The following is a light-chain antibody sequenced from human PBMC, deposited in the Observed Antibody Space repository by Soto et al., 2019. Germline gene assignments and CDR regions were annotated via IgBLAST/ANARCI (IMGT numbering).Light chain of an antibody. CDR3: QQRDSWPIT. Sequence: EIVLTQSPGTLSLSPGEGAALSCRASQSLSSNSLAWYQHQPGQAPRLLIYGASSKATGIPDRFNGSGSGTEFTLTISRLEPDDFAVYYCQQRDSWPITFGQGTRLEIK. CDR2: GAS. J-gene: IGKJ5*01. CDR1: QSLSSNS. V-gene: IGKV3D-20*02.